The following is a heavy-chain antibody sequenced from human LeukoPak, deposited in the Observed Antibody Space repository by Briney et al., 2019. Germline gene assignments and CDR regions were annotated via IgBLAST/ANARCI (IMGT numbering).Heavy chain of an antibody. CDR3: ARDNLTPYWYFDL. V-gene: IGHV3-48*02. D-gene: IGHD4-23*01. CDR1: GFTFNNAW. Sequence: GGSLRLSCAASGFTFNNAWMSWVRQAPGKGLEWVSYISSGSSTIYYADSVKGRFTISRDNAKNSLHLQMNSLRDEDTAVYYCARDNLTPYWYFDLWGRGTLVTVSS. CDR2: ISSGSSTI. J-gene: IGHJ2*01.